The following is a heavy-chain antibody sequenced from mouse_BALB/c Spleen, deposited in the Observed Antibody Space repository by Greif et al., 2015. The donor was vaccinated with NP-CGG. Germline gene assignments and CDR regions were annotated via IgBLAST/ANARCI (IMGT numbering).Heavy chain of an antibody. D-gene: IGHD2-10*02. Sequence: QVQLKESGPQLVRPGASVKISCKASGYSFTSYWMHWVKQRPGQGLEWIGMIDPSDSETRLNQKFKDKATLTVDKSSSTAYMQLSSPTSEDSAVYYCAREEEYGNYPWFAYWGQGTLVTVSA. CDR2: IDPSDSET. CDR3: AREEEYGNYPWFAY. CDR1: GYSFTSYW. J-gene: IGHJ3*01. V-gene: IGHV1S126*01.